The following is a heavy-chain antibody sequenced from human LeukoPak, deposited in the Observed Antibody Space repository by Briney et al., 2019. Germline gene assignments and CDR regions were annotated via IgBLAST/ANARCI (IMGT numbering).Heavy chain of an antibody. J-gene: IGHJ4*02. Sequence: GGSLRLSCAASGFTFSGSDMTWVRQAPGKGLEWVPTIEASGDKTYNTDFVKGRFTISRDNSKNTLYLQMSSLTGEDTAVYYCAKDGRSYTPGYWGQGTLVTVSS. D-gene: IGHD3-16*02. CDR2: IEASGDKT. V-gene: IGHV3-23*01. CDR3: AKDGRSYTPGY. CDR1: GFTFSGSD.